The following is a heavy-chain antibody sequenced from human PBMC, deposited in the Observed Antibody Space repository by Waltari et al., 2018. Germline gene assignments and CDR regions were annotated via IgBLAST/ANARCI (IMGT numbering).Heavy chain of an antibody. D-gene: IGHD5-12*01. V-gene: IGHV4-30-2*01. Sequence: QLQLQESGSGLVKPSQTLSLTCAVSGGSISRGGYSWSWIRQPPGKGLEWIGYIYHSGSTYYNPSLKSRVTISVDRSKNQFSLKLSSVTAADTAVYYCARGEVVATTPNWFDPWGQGTLVTVSS. CDR3: ARGEVVATTPNWFDP. CDR2: IYHSGST. CDR1: GGSISRGGYS. J-gene: IGHJ5*02.